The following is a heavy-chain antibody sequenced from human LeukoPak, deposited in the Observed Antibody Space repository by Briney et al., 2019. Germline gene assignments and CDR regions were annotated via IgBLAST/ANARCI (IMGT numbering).Heavy chain of an antibody. J-gene: IGHJ4*02. D-gene: IGHD7-27*01. CDR1: ADSISSYY. CDR3: ASSMYMGNFDY. CDR2: IYNNEAI. V-gene: IGHV4-59*07. Sequence: PSDTLSLTCTVSADSISSYYWSWIRQPPGKGLEWLGYIYNNEAISYNPSLKSRVTISLDTSKNQFSLKLRSVTAADTAVYYCASSMYMGNFDYWGQGTLVTVSS.